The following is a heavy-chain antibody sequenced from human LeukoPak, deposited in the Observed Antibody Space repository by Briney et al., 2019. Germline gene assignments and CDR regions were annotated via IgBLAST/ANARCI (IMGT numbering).Heavy chain of an antibody. CDR2: ISSSSSTI. D-gene: IGHD1/OR15-1a*01. J-gene: IGHJ6*03. Sequence: GGSLRLSCAASGFTFSSYSMNWVRQAPGKGLEWVSYISSSSSTIYYADSVKGRFTISRDNAKNSLYLRMNNLRAEDTAVYYCARVTTYYYYMDVWGKGTTVTVSS. V-gene: IGHV3-48*01. CDR3: ARVTTYYYYMDV. CDR1: GFTFSSYS.